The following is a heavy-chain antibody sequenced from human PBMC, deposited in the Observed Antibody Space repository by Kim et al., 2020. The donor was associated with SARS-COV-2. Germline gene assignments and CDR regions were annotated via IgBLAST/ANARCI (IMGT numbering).Heavy chain of an antibody. D-gene: IGHD2-2*01. CDR2: ISSSGSTI. V-gene: IGHV3-11*01. CDR3: ASSASTVEGAFDI. CDR1: GFTFSDYY. J-gene: IGHJ3*02. Sequence: GGSLRLSCAASGFTFSDYYMSWIRQAPGKGLEWVSYISSSGSTIYYADSVKGRFTISRDNAKNSLYLQMNSLRAEDTAVYYWASSASTVEGAFDIWGQGTMVTVSS.